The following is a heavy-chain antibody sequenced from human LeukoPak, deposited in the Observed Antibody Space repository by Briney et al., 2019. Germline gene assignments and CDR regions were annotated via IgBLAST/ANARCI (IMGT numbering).Heavy chain of an antibody. CDR3: ARGSTYYYDSSGYYWGIDY. CDR2: INHSGST. Sequence: SETLSLTCAVYGGSFSGYYWSWIRQPPGKGLEWIGEINHSGSTNYNPSLKSRVTISVDTSKNQFSLKLSSVTAADTAVYYCARGSTYYYDSSGYYWGIDYWGQGTLVTVSS. J-gene: IGHJ4*02. CDR1: GGSFSGYY. D-gene: IGHD3-22*01. V-gene: IGHV4-34*01.